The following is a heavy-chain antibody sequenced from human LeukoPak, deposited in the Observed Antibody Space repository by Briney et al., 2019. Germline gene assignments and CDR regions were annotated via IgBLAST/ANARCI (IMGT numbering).Heavy chain of an antibody. J-gene: IGHJ4*02. Sequence: GGSLRLSCAASGFTFSSYGMHWVRQAPGKGLEWVAFIRYDGSNKYYADSVKGRFTISRDNSKNTPYLQMNSLRAEDTAVYYCAKDQRSNWGSMGYWGQGTLVTVSS. V-gene: IGHV3-30*02. D-gene: IGHD7-27*01. CDR2: IRYDGSNK. CDR3: AKDQRSNWGSMGY. CDR1: GFTFSSYG.